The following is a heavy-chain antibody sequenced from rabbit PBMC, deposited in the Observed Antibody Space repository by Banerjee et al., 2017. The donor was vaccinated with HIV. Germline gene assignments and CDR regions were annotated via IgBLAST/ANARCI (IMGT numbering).Heavy chain of an antibody. CDR1: GFSFSSIYY. Sequence: QEQLVESGGGLVQPEGSLTLTCTASGFSFSSIYYMCWVRQAPGKGLEWIGCINSNTGNTVYAGWAKGPFTNSKTASTTVTLQITSLTTADTAPYFCARSSGDVSLNLWGPGTLVTVS. CDR3: ARSSGDVSLNL. CDR2: INSNTGNT. J-gene: IGHJ4*01. V-gene: IGHV1S45*01. D-gene: IGHD2-1*01.